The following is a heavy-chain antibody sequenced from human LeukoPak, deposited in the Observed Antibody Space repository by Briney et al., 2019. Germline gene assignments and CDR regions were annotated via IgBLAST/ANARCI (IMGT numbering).Heavy chain of an antibody. CDR1: GGSISSSSYY. Sequence: SETLSLTCTVSGGSISSSSYYWGWIRQPPGKGLEWIGSIYYSGSTYYNPSLKSRVTISVDTSKNQFSLKLSSVTAADTAVYYCARARTVRCRFDYWGQGTLVTVSS. CDR2: IYYSGST. J-gene: IGHJ4*02. CDR3: ARARTVRCRFDY. V-gene: IGHV4-39*01. D-gene: IGHD4-17*01.